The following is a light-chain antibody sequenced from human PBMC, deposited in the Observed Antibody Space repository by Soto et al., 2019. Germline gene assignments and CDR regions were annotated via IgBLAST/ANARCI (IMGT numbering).Light chain of an antibody. V-gene: IGLV2-14*01. Sequence: QSALTQPASVSGSPGQSITISCTGTSSDVGDYNYVSWYQHHPGKAPKLMIYEVRNRPSGVSNRFSGSKSGNTASLTISGLQAEDEADYYCTSYTTSSSLDVFGTGTKVTVL. J-gene: IGLJ1*01. CDR2: EVR. CDR1: SSDVGDYNY. CDR3: TSYTTSSSLDV.